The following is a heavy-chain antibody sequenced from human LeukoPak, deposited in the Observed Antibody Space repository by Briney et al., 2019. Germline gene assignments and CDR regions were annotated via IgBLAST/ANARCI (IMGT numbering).Heavy chain of an antibody. J-gene: IGHJ3*02. D-gene: IGHD7-27*01. V-gene: IGHV3-30*04. Sequence: GGSLRLSCAASGFTFSSNAMHWVRQAPGKGLEWVAVISYDGSNKYYVDSVKGRFTISKDNSKNTLYLQMNSLRTADTAVYYCARDQLGFDIWGQGTMVTVSS. CDR2: ISYDGSNK. CDR1: GFTFSSNA. CDR3: ARDQLGFDI.